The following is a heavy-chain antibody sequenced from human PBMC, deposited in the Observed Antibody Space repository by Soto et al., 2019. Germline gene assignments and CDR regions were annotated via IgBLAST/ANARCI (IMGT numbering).Heavy chain of an antibody. CDR3: AKDAPTNDYLPAYYYYGMDV. Sequence: HPGGSLRLSCAASGFTFSSYAMSWVRQAPGKGLEWVSAISGSGGSTYYADSVKGRFTISRDNSKNTLYLQMNSLRAEDTAVYYCAKDAPTNDYLPAYYYYGMDVWGQGTTVTVSS. CDR2: ISGSGGST. J-gene: IGHJ6*02. V-gene: IGHV3-23*01. D-gene: IGHD2-2*01. CDR1: GFTFSSYA.